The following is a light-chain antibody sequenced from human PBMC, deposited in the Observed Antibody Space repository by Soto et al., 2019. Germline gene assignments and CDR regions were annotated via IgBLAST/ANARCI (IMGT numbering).Light chain of an antibody. V-gene: IGLV2-14*03. J-gene: IGLJ3*02. CDR1: SSDVGGFNY. CDR3: GSYSTITTSGV. CDR2: DVS. Sequence: QSALTQPASVSGSPGQSITISCTGTSSDVGGFNYVSWYQQHPGKAPNVIISDVSNRPSGVSNRFSGSKSGNTASLTISGLQAEDEADYYCGSYSTITTSGVFGGGTKLTVL.